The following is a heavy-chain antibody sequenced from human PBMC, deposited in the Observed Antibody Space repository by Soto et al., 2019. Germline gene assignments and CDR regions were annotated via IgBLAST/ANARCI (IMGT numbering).Heavy chain of an antibody. CDR3: ARDYCSSTACSGAFDM. J-gene: IGHJ3*02. CDR1: GFSLSTSGVG. Sequence: SGPTLVKPTQTLTLTCTFSGFSLSTSGVGVGWIRQPPGKALEWLALIYWDDDKRYSPSLKSRLTITKDTSKNQVVLTMTNMDPVDTATYYCARDYCSSTACSGAFDMWGQGTMVTVSS. D-gene: IGHD2-2*01. V-gene: IGHV2-5*02. CDR2: IYWDDDK.